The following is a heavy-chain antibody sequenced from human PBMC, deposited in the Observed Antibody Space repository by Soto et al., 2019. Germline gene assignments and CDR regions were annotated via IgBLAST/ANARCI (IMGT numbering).Heavy chain of an antibody. J-gene: IGHJ4*02. CDR3: ARPSGTSGWYDY. V-gene: IGHV5-51*01. CDR1: GYIFTNYW. D-gene: IGHD6-19*01. CDR2: IYPGDSDT. Sequence: PVESLKISCNGSGYIFTNYWLGWVRQMPWKGLEWMGIIYPGDSDTRYRPSFQGQVTISADKSNSTAYLQWSSLKASDTAMYYCARPSGTSGWYDYWGQGTLVTVSS.